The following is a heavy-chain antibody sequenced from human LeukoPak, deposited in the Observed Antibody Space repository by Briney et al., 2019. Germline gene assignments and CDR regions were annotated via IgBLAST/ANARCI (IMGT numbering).Heavy chain of an antibody. V-gene: IGHV3-7*01. Sequence: GWSLRVSCAASGFTFSSYWMSWVRQAPGKGLEWVANIQQDRSDKYYVDSVKGRFTISRDNAKNSLYLQMNSLRAEDTAVYYCARDRVGLLRDYWGQGTPGTASS. CDR3: ARDRVGLLRDY. D-gene: IGHD2-21*02. J-gene: IGHJ4*02. CDR1: GFTFSSYW. CDR2: IQQDRSDK.